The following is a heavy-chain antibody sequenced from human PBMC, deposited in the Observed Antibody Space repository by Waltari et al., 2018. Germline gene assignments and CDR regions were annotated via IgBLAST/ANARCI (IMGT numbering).Heavy chain of an antibody. CDR3: ARDRGRGLYLDS. D-gene: IGHD2-15*01. CDR1: ADSMSNTDC. V-gene: IGHV4-4*02. J-gene: IGHJ4*02. Sequence: QLQLQQSGPGLVKPSESLSLTCVVSADSMSNTDCWSWVRQPPGKGLEWIGQIRGDGRTNYNPSPESRVTISMDTSNRQFSLKVSSATAADTAVYYCARDRGRGLYLDSWGQGTLVTVS. CDR2: IRGDGRT.